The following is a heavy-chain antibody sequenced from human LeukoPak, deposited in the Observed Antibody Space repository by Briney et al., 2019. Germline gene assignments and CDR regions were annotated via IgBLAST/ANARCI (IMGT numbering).Heavy chain of an antibody. CDR3: ARDTGITMVRGVIITGDYYYYMDV. CDR1: GPPINSYH. CDR2: IYYSGST. V-gene: IGHV4-59*01. D-gene: IGHD3-10*01. Sequence: PSETLSLTCKVSGPPINSYHWNWIRQPPGKGLEWIGYIYYSGSTNYNPSLKSRVTISIDTSKNQFSLKLNSVTAADTAVYYCARDTGITMVRGVIITGDYYYYMDVWGKGTTVTISS. J-gene: IGHJ6*03.